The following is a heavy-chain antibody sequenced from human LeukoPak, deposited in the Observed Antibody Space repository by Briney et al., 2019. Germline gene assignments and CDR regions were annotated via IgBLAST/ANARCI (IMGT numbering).Heavy chain of an antibody. Sequence: PSETLSLTCTVSGGSISSYYWSWIRQPAGKGLEWIGRMYTSGSTNYNPSLKSRVTMSVDTSKNQFSLKLSSVTAADTAVYYCASSLLGTAMADDAFDIWGQGTMVTVS. D-gene: IGHD5-18*01. J-gene: IGHJ3*02. CDR1: GGSISSYY. CDR3: ASSLLGTAMADDAFDI. V-gene: IGHV4-4*07. CDR2: MYTSGST.